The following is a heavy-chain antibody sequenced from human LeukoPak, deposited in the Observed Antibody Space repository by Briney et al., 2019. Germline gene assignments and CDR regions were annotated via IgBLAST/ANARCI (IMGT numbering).Heavy chain of an antibody. J-gene: IGHJ4*02. Sequence: PGGTLRLSCAASGFTFSNAWMSWVRQAPGKGLEWVGRIKSKTDRGTTEYAAPVKGRFTISRDDSKNTLYMQMNSLKTEDTAVYYCTTDRKEDDILTGYYTNFDYWGQGALVTVSS. CDR3: TTDRKEDDILTGYYTNFDY. V-gene: IGHV3-15*01. D-gene: IGHD3-9*01. CDR2: IKSKTDRGTT. CDR1: GFTFSNAW.